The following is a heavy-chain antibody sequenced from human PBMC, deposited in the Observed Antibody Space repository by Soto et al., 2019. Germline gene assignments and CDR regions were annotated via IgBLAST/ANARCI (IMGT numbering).Heavy chain of an antibody. J-gene: IGHJ3*02. CDR2: MNPNSGNT. Sequence: QVQMVQSGAEVKKPGASVKVSCRASGYSFTSYDVNWVRQATGQGLEWMGWMNPNSGNTAFAEKCQGRGTMTRDTHISTAYMELSGLTSEDTAVYYCARYPYTSYCSDGSCSYDAFDIWGQGTVVTVSS. CDR3: ARYPYTSYCSDGSCSYDAFDI. V-gene: IGHV1-8*01. D-gene: IGHD2-15*01. CDR1: GYSFTSYD.